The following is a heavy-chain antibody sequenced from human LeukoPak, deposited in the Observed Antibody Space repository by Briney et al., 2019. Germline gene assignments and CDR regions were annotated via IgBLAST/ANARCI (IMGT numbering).Heavy chain of an antibody. CDR2: ISGSGGST. CDR3: ARVLFRFFAYDS. CDR1: GFTFSSYA. Sequence: GGSLRLSCAASGFTFSSYAMSWVRQAPGKGLEWVSAISGSGGSTYYADSVKGRFTISRDSSKNTLYLQMNSLRAEDTAVYFCARVLFRFFAYDSWGQGILVTVSS. J-gene: IGHJ5*01. V-gene: IGHV3-23*01.